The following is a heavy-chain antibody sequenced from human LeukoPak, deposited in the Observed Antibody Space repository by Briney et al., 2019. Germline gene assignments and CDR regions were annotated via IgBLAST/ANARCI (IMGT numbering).Heavy chain of an antibody. D-gene: IGHD6-19*01. Sequence: SETLSLTCAVYGGSFSGYYWSWIRQPPGKGLEWIGEINHSGSTNYNPSLKSRVTISVDTSKNQFSLKLSSVTAADTAVYYCARGRSGWKPNWFDPWGQGTLVTVSS. CDR2: INHSGST. CDR1: GGSFSGYY. J-gene: IGHJ5*02. V-gene: IGHV4-34*01. CDR3: ARGRSGWKPNWFDP.